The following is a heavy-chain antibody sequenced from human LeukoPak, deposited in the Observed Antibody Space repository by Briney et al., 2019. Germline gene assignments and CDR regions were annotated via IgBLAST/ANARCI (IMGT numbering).Heavy chain of an antibody. CDR1: GSIPFNSYS. J-gene: IGHJ4*02. Sequence: PGGSLRLSCAASGSIPFNSYSMSWVRQAPGKGLEWVSAITSSGETTYYADSVKGRFTISRDNSKNMVYPQMNSLRAEDAATYYCAKMQGYFDYWGQGSLVTVSS. CDR2: ITSSGETT. V-gene: IGHV3-23*01. CDR3: AKMQGYFDY.